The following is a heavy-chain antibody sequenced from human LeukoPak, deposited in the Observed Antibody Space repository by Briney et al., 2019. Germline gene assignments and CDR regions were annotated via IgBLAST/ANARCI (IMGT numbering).Heavy chain of an antibody. CDR2: IYTSGST. Sequence: SETLSLTCTVSGGSISSYYWSWIRQPAGKGLEWIGRIYTSGSTNYNPSLKSRVTMSVDTSKNQFSLKLSSVTAADTAVYYCARNAYSSSWYAAHFDYWGQGTLVTVSS. D-gene: IGHD6-13*01. CDR3: ARNAYSSSWYAAHFDY. J-gene: IGHJ4*02. CDR1: GGSISSYY. V-gene: IGHV4-4*07.